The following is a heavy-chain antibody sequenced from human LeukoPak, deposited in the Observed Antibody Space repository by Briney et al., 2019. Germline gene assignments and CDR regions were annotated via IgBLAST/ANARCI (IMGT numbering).Heavy chain of an antibody. J-gene: IGHJ6*02. Sequence: ASVKVSCKASGYTFTSYDINWVRQATGQGLEWMGWMNPNSGNTGYAQKFQGRVTMTRNTSISTAYMELGSLRSEDTAVYYCARVGFDSGWYGYYYYYGMDVWGQGTTVTVSS. CDR1: GYTFTSYD. D-gene: IGHD6-19*01. CDR3: ARVGFDSGWYGYYYYYGMDV. CDR2: MNPNSGNT. V-gene: IGHV1-8*01.